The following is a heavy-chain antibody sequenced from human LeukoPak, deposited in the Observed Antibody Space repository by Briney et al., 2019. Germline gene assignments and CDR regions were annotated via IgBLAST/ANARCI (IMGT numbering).Heavy chain of an antibody. D-gene: IGHD1-26*01. CDR1: GYSFTSYY. CDR2: IDPSGGST. CDR3: ARVVYSGTSRGALDY. J-gene: IGHJ4*02. V-gene: IGHV1-46*01. Sequence: ASVKVSCKASGYSFTSYYLHWVRQAPGQGLEWMGIIDPSGGSTSYAQKFQGRVTMTRDTATSTVYMELSSLRSEDTAVYYCARVVYSGTSRGALDYWGQGTLATVSS.